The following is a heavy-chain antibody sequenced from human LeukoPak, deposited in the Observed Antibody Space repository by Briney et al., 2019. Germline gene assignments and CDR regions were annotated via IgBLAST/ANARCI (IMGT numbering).Heavy chain of an antibody. CDR3: ARNGAGKWLLLPYYFDY. V-gene: IGHV3-74*01. D-gene: IGHD3-22*01. J-gene: IGHJ4*02. Sequence: QSGGSLRLSCAASGFTFSSYWMHWVRQGPGKGLVWVSRINPDGSRTNYADSVKGRFTISRDNAKNTLYLQMNSLRAEDTAVYYCARNGAGKWLLLPYYFDYWGQGTLVTVSS. CDR1: GFTFSSYW. CDR2: INPDGSRT.